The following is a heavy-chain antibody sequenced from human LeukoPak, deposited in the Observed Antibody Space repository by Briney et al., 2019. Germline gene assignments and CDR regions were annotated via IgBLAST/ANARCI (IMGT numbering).Heavy chain of an antibody. Sequence: GGSLRLSCAASGLTFSSYSMNWVRQAPGKGLEWVSSISSSSSYIYYADSVKGRFTISRDNAKNSLYLQMNSLRAEDTAVYYCARVRRGYRSFDYWGQGTLVTVSS. CDR2: ISSSSSYI. CDR3: ARVRRGYRSFDY. J-gene: IGHJ4*02. CDR1: GLTFSSYS. V-gene: IGHV3-21*01. D-gene: IGHD5-18*01.